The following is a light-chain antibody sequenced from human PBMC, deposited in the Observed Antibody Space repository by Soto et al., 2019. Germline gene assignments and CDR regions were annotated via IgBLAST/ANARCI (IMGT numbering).Light chain of an antibody. CDR1: QSVLYSSTNKNY. CDR2: WAS. V-gene: IGKV4-1*01. CDR3: QQYYSTPLT. Sequence: DIVMTQSPDSLAVSLGERATINCKSSQSVLYSSTNKNYLSWYQQKPGQTPKLLIYWASTRESGVPDRFSGSGSGKDFTLTISSLQAEDVAVYYCQQYYSTPLTFGGGTRWIS. J-gene: IGKJ4*01.